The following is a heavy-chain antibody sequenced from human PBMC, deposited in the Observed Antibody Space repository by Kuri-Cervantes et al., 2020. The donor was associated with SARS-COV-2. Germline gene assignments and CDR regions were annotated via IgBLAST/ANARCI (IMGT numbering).Heavy chain of an antibody. CDR2: IYYSGST. D-gene: IGHD2-2*03. Sequence: GSLRLSCTVSGGSISSSISSSSYYWGWIRRPPGKGLEWIGSIYYSGSTYYNPSLKSRVTISVDTSRNQFSLRLSSVTAADTAVYYCAGGYTGWISNWGQGTLVTVSS. V-gene: IGHV4-39*07. CDR3: AGGYTGWISN. CDR1: GGSISSSISSSSYY. J-gene: IGHJ4*02.